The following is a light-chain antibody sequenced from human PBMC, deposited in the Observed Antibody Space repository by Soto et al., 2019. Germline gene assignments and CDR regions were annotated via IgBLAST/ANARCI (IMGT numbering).Light chain of an antibody. CDR1: QSISVW. Sequence: DIQMTQSPSTLSASVGERVTITCRASQSISVWMAWYQQKPGRAPKLLIYDASNLESGAPSRFSGSGSGTEFTLAISSLQPDDFATYYCQQYNSYSWTFGQGTKVEIK. V-gene: IGKV1-5*01. CDR2: DAS. J-gene: IGKJ1*01. CDR3: QQYNSYSWT.